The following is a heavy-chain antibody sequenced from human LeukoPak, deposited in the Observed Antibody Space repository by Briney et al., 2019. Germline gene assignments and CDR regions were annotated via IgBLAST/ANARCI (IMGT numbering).Heavy chain of an antibody. Sequence: PGGSLRLSCAASGFTFSSYEMNWVRQAPGKGLGWVAVISYDGSNKYYADSVKGRFTISRDNSKNTLYLQMNSLRAEDTAVYYCAKDFLAWFGESPPDYWGQGTLVTVSS. J-gene: IGHJ4*02. CDR1: GFTFSSYE. CDR3: AKDFLAWFGESPPDY. D-gene: IGHD3-10*01. V-gene: IGHV3-30*18. CDR2: ISYDGSNK.